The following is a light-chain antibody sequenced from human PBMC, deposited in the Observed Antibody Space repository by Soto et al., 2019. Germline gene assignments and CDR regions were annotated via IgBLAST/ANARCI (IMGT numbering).Light chain of an antibody. CDR1: QSVSSSY. V-gene: IGKV3-20*01. CDR2: GAS. J-gene: IGKJ1*01. Sequence: EIVLTQSPGTLSLSPGERATVSCRASQSVSSSYLAWYQQKPGQAPRLLIYGASSRATGIPDRFSGSGSGTDLTLTISRLEPEDFAVYYCQQYGSSPPTFGQGTKV. CDR3: QQYGSSPPT.